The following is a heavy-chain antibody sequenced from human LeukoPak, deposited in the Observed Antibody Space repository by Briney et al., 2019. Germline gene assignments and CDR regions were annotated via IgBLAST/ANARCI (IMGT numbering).Heavy chain of an antibody. Sequence: TPSETLSLTCTVSGGSISSYYWSWIRQPPGKGLEWIGYIYYSGSTNYNPSLKSRVTISVDTSKNQFSLKLSSVTAADTAVYYCATLYGSGLYFDYWGQGTLVTVSS. CDR2: IYYSGST. D-gene: IGHD3-10*01. CDR1: GGSISSYY. J-gene: IGHJ4*02. CDR3: ATLYGSGLYFDY. V-gene: IGHV4-59*08.